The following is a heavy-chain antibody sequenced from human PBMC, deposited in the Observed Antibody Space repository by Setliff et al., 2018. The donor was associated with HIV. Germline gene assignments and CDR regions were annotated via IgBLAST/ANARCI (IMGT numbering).Heavy chain of an antibody. CDR1: GFTFTSAW. CDR2: IKSEFNGGTT. V-gene: IGHV3-15*01. CDR3: ARAVVNSNFYYYMDV. J-gene: IGHJ6*03. Sequence: LRLSCAASGFTFTSAWMTWVRQAPGKGLEWVGHIKSEFNGGTTDYAAPVKGRFTISRDDSRNTVYLQMNSLKPEDSAVYYCARAVVNSNFYYYMDVWGKGTTVTVPS. D-gene: IGHD2-15*01.